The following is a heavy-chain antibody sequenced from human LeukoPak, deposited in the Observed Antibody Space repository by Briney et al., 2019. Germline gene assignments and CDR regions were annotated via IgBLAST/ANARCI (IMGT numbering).Heavy chain of an antibody. CDR2: INHSGST. CDR1: GGSFSGYY. V-gene: IGHV4-34*01. J-gene: IGHJ6*02. Sequence: SETLSLTCAVYGGSFSGYYWSWIRQPPGKGLEWIGEINHSGSTNYNPSLKSRVTISVDTSKNQFPLKLSSVAAADTAVYYCARVGRRRRPTSYGMDVWGQGTTVTVSS. CDR3: ARVGRRRRPTSYGMDV. D-gene: IGHD6-25*01.